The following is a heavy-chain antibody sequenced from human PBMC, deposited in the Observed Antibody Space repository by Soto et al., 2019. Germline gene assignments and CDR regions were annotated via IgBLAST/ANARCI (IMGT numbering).Heavy chain of an antibody. V-gene: IGHV3-30-3*01. CDR1: GFTFSSYA. J-gene: IGHJ4*02. CDR2: ISYDGSNK. D-gene: IGHD2-2*01. CDR3: ARDQVVPAATYGYGDY. Sequence: QVQLVESGGGVVQPGRSLRLSCAASGFTFSSYAMHWVRQAPGKGLEWVAVISYDGSNKYYADSVKGRFTISRDNSKNTLYLQMNSLRAEDTAVYYCARDQVVPAATYGYGDYWGQGTLVTVSS.